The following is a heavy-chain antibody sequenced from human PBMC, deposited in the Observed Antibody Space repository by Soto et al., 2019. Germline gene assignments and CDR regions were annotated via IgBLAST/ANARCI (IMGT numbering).Heavy chain of an antibody. CDR1: GFTFSTHG. Sequence: SLRLSCEVSGFTFSTHGMHWVRQAPDKGLEWVAGTSYDGTNKYYARSVQGRFTISRENSMKTLYLQMNSLRTEDTAVYYCAKDLSGARWYYDALDVWGQGTTVTVSS. J-gene: IGHJ6*02. CDR3: AKDLSGARWYYDALDV. D-gene: IGHD2-15*01. CDR2: TSYDGTNK. V-gene: IGHV3-30*18.